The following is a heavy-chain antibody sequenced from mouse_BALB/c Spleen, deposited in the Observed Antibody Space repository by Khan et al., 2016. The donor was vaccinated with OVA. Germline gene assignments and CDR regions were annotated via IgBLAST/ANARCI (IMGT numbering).Heavy chain of an antibody. Sequence: VQLVESGPGLVAPSQSLSITCPISGFSLTNYGVHWVRQPPGKGLEWLVVIWSDGSTSYNSALNSRLIISKDNSKSQVFLKMNSLQTDDTAMYYCARQPYYHYYIMDYWGQGTSVTVSS. CDR2: IWSDGST. V-gene: IGHV2-6-1*01. J-gene: IGHJ4*01. CDR3: ARQPYYHYYIMDY. CDR1: GFSLTNYG. D-gene: IGHD2-10*01.